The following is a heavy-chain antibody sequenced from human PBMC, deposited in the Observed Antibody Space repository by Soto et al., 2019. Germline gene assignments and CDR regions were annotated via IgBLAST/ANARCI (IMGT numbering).Heavy chain of an antibody. Sequence: SETLSLTCTVSGGSISSSSYYWGWIRQPPGKGLEWIGSIYYSGSTYYNPSLKSRVTISVDTSKNQFSLKLSSVTAADTVVYYCARQSRGYSYGYSDYWGQGTLVTVSS. CDR1: GGSISSSSYY. D-gene: IGHD5-18*01. CDR2: IYYSGST. J-gene: IGHJ4*02. CDR3: ARQSRGYSYGYSDY. V-gene: IGHV4-39*01.